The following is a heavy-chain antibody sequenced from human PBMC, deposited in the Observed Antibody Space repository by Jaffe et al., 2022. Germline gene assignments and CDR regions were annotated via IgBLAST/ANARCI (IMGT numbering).Heavy chain of an antibody. Sequence: QVQLVQSGAEVKKPGASVKVSCKASGYTFTSYYMHWVRQAPGQGLEWMGIINPSGGSTSYAQKFQGRVTMTRDTSTSTVYMELSSLRSEDTAVYYCARVPGGTTGTLVLAFDIWGQGTMVTVSS. CDR1: GYTFTSYY. CDR3: ARVPGGTTGTLVLAFDI. J-gene: IGHJ3*02. D-gene: IGHD1-1*01. V-gene: IGHV1-46*01. CDR2: INPSGGST.